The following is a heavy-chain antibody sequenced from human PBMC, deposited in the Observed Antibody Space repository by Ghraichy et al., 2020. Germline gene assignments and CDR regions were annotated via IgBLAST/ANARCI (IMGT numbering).Heavy chain of an antibody. CDR2: IYYTGST. CDR1: GRSMSSYH. D-gene: IGHD2-21*02. J-gene: IGHJ2*01. V-gene: IGHV4-59*01. Sequence: SETLSLTCTVSGRSMSSYHWSWIRQPPGKELEWIGYIYYTGSTSYNPSLKSRVTISVDTSKNQFSLKLDSVTAADTAVYYCARAERGDCSSCRPWYFDLWGRGTLVTVSS. CDR3: ARAERGDCSSCRPWYFDL.